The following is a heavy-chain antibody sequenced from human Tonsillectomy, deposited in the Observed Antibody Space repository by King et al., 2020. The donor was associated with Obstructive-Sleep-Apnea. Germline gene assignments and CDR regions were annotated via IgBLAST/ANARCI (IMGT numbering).Heavy chain of an antibody. Sequence: QMQLQESGPGLVKPSQTLSLTCIVSGGSISSGGYYWSWIRQHPGKGLEWIGYIYYSGSSYYNPSLKSRVTISVDTSKNQFSLKLSSVTAADTAVYYCARGGGGSGNYWGQGTLVTVSS. V-gene: IGHV4-31*03. D-gene: IGHD3-10*01. J-gene: IGHJ4*02. CDR2: IYYSGSS. CDR3: ARGGGGSGNY. CDR1: GGSISSGGYY.